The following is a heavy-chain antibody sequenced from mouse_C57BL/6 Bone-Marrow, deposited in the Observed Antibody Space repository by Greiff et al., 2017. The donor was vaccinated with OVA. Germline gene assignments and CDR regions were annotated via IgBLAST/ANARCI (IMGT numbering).Heavy chain of an antibody. V-gene: IGHV5-17*01. CDR1: GFTFSDYG. Sequence: EVKLMESGGGLVKPGGSLKLSCAASGFTFSDYGMHWVRQAPEKGLEWVAYISSGSSTIYYADTVKGRFTISRDNAKNTLFLQMTSLRSEDTAMYYCARLGVYSNRFDYWGQGTTLTVSS. J-gene: IGHJ2*01. CDR2: ISSGSSTI. D-gene: IGHD2-5*01. CDR3: ARLGVYSNRFDY.